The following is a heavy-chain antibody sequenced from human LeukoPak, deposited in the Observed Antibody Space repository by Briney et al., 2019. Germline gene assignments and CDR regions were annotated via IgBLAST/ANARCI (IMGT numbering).Heavy chain of an antibody. CDR2: IDPNGIT. CDR3: ARGRSYEYGDYDY. D-gene: IGHD4-17*01. CDR1: GGAFSGYS. J-gene: IGHJ4*02. Sequence: SETLSLTCAVYGGAFSGYSWTWIRQPPGKWLEWIGEIDPNGITNYNPSLKSRVTLSEDTSKNQFSLNLNSVTAADTATYYCARGRSYEYGDYDYWGQGMLVTVSS. V-gene: IGHV4-34*01.